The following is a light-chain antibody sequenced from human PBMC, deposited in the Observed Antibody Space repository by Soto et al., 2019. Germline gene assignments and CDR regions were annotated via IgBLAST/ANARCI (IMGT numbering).Light chain of an antibody. Sequence: QSALTQPASVSGSPGQSITISCTGTSSDVGSSNLVSWYQQHPGKAPKLMIYEGSKRPSGVSDRFSGSKTGNTASLTISGLQAEDEGDYYCCSYAGSSTWVFGGGTKRTVL. CDR1: SSDVGSSNL. J-gene: IGLJ3*02. CDR3: CSYAGSSTWV. V-gene: IGLV2-23*01. CDR2: EGS.